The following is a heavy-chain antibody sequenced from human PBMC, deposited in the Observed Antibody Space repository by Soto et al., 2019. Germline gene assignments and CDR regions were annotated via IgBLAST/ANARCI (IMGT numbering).Heavy chain of an antibody. CDR1: GYSFTSDW. CDR2: IYPGDSDT. V-gene: IGHV5-51*01. J-gene: IGHJ5*02. D-gene: IGHD6-13*01. CDR3: ARPRLGGAAGTNWFDP. Sequence: GESLKISCKTSGYSFTSDWIGWVRQMPGKGLEWMGIIYPGDSDTIYSPSFQGQVAISADKSISTAYLQWSSLKASDTAMYYCARPRLGGAAGTNWFDPWGRGTLVTVSS.